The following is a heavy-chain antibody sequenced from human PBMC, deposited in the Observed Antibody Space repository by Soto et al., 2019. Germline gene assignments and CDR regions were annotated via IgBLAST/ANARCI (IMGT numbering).Heavy chain of an antibody. CDR2: INPNSGDT. D-gene: IGHD3-22*01. V-gene: IGHV1-2*02. Sequence: GASVKVSCKASGYTFTGYYMHWVRQAPGQGLEWMGWINPNSGDTNYAQKFQGRVTMTRDTSISTAYMELSRLRSDDTAVYYCATDSSGSYAFDIWGQGTMVTVS. CDR3: ATDSSGSYAFDI. CDR1: GYTFTGYY. J-gene: IGHJ3*02.